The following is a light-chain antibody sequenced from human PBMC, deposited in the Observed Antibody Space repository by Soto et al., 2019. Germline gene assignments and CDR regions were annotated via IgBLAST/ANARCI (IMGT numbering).Light chain of an antibody. CDR3: QQYGSSPWT. Sequence: EIVLTQSPGTLSLSPGERATLSCRASQSVSSSYLAWYQQKPGQAPRLLIYVASSRATGIPDRFSGSESGTDFTLTISRLEPEDFAVYYCQQYGSSPWTFGQGTKVEIK. CDR2: VAS. J-gene: IGKJ1*01. CDR1: QSVSSSY. V-gene: IGKV3-20*01.